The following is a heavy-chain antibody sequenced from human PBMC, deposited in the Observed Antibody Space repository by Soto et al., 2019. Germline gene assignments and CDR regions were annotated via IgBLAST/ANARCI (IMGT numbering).Heavy chain of an antibody. Sequence: SETLSLTCAVYGGSFSGYYWSWIRQPPGKGLVWIGEINHSGSTNYNPSLKSRVTISVETSKNQFSLKLSSVTAADTAVYYCARGWATMIVVAPDAFDIWGQGTMVTVSS. CDR1: GGSFSGYY. D-gene: IGHD3-22*01. J-gene: IGHJ3*02. V-gene: IGHV4-34*01. CDR3: ARGWATMIVVAPDAFDI. CDR2: INHSGST.